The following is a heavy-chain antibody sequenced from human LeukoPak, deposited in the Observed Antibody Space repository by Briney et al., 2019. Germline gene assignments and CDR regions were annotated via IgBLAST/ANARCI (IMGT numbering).Heavy chain of an antibody. D-gene: IGHD3-3*01. CDR1: GYTFTSYG. CDR2: ISAYNGNA. V-gene: IGHV1-18*01. J-gene: IGHJ5*02. Sequence: ASVKVSCKASGYTFTSYGISWVRQAPGQGLEWMGWISAYNGNANYAQKLQGRVTMTTDTSTSTAYMELRSLRSDDTAVYYCATSRGYDFWSGHNWFDPWGQGTLVTVSS. CDR3: ATSRGYDFWSGHNWFDP.